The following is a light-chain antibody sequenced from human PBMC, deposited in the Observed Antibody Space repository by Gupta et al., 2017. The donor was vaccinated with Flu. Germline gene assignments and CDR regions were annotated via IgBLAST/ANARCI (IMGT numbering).Light chain of an antibody. V-gene: IGLV1-44*01. Sequence: QSVLTNPPSATVSPGQRVTMSYHGGNSNIGTNTVNWYQQLPGTAPKLLIYSSNQRPSGVPDRFSGSKSGTSASLAISGLQSEDEADYYCAAWDDSLNGLLFGGGTKLTVL. J-gene: IGLJ2*01. CDR3: AAWDDSLNGLL. CDR2: SSN. CDR1: NSNIGTNT.